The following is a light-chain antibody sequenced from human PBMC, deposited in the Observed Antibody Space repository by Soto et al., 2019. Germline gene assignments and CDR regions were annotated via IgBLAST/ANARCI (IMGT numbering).Light chain of an antibody. CDR2: GTS. CDR1: QSVSSKY. V-gene: IGKV3-20*01. Sequence: EIVLTQSPGTLSLSPGERATLSCRASQSVSSKYLAWYQQKPGQAPRVLIYGTSIRASGVPERFSGGGSGTDFTLTITRLEPEDFAVYYCQQYGSSLFTFGPGTRLEIK. J-gene: IGKJ5*01. CDR3: QQYGSSLFT.